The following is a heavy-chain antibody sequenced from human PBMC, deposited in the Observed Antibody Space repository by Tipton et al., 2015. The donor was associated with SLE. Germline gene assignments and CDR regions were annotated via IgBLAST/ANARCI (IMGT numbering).Heavy chain of an antibody. CDR3: ARRDSWFDP. CDR1: GGSISSGSYY. V-gene: IGHV4-61*02. J-gene: IGHJ5*02. CDR2: IYTSGSP. Sequence: LRLSCTVSGGSISSGSYYWSWIRQPAGKGLEWIGRIYTSGSPNYSPSLKSRVTISVDTSKNQFSLKLSSVTAADTAVYYCARRDSWFDPWGQGTLVTVSS.